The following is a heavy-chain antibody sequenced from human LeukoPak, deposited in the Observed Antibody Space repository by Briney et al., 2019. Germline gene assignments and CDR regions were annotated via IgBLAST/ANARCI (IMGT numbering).Heavy chain of an antibody. CDR2: ISYDGSNK. J-gene: IGHJ3*02. CDR3: ANTVGNYGGAFDI. CDR1: GFTFSSYG. V-gene: IGHV3-30*18. D-gene: IGHD4-23*01. Sequence: GGSLRLSCAASGFTFSSYGMHWVRQAPGKGLEWEAVISYDGSNKYYADSVKGRFTISRDNSKNTLYLQMNSLRAEDTAVYYCANTVGNYGGAFDIWGQGTMVTVSS.